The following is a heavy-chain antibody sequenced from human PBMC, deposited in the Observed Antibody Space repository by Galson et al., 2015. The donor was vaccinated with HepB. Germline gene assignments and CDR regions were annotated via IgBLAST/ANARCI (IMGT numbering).Heavy chain of an antibody. CDR3: ARDDGYSYGEVYYGMDV. J-gene: IGHJ6*02. D-gene: IGHD5-18*01. Sequence: SLRLSCAASGFTFSSYSMNWVRQAPGKGLEWVSSISSSSSYIYYADSVKGRFTISRDNAKNSLYLQMNSLRAEDTAVYYCARDDGYSYGEVYYGMDVWGQGTTVTVSS. CDR1: GFTFSSYS. CDR2: ISSSSSYI. V-gene: IGHV3-21*01.